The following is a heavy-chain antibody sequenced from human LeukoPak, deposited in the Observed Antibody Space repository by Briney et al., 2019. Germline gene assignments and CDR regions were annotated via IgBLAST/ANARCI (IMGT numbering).Heavy chain of an antibody. CDR3: ARDRYSSSYENYYFEY. D-gene: IGHD6-6*01. CDR1: GYTFTGYF. J-gene: IGHJ4*02. CDR2: INPSGGST. V-gene: IGHV1-46*01. Sequence: ASVKVSCKASGYTFTGYFMHWVRQAPGQGLEWMGWINPSGGSTSYAQKFEGRVTMTRDTSTSTVYMELSSLRSEDTAVYYCARDRYSSSYENYYFEYWGQGTLVTVSS.